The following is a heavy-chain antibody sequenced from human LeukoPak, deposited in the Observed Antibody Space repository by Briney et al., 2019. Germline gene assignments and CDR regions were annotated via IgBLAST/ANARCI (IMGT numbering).Heavy chain of an antibody. CDR3: TRDLGGAAGIFDF. CDR2: VRSKPYGGTI. J-gene: IGHJ4*02. V-gene: IGHV3-49*04. Sequence: GGPLRLSCATPGFPSRAYSMNWVRKAPGKGRKGIRFVRSKPYGGTIRYDASVEGRCTISRDDSKSIAYLQMDSLKTEDTAVYYCTRDLGGAAGIFDFWGRGALVTVSS. D-gene: IGHD6-13*01. CDR1: GFPSRAYS.